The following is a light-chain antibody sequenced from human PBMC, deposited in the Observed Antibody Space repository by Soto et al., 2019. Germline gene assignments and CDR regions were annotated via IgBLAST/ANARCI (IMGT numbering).Light chain of an antibody. Sequence: QSVLTQPPSASGTRGQRVTISCSGSTSKIGNNYVYWYQQLPRRAPTVLIYNNDQRPSGLPDRFSGSKSGTSASLAISGLRSDDEAAYHCASWDDSLSGLVFGGGTKVTVL. CDR2: NND. CDR1: TSKIGNNY. V-gene: IGLV1-47*01. CDR3: ASWDDSLSGLV. J-gene: IGLJ2*01.